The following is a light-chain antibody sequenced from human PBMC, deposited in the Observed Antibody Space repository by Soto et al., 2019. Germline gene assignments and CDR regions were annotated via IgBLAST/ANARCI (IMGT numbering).Light chain of an antibody. V-gene: IGKV3-15*01. Sequence: EIVMTQSPATLSVSPGERATLSCRASQSVSRNLAWYQQKPGQAPRLLIYSAFTRATGIPARFSGSGSGTEFTLTISSLQAEDFAVYYCQQYSRWPTFGQGTKVDIK. CDR1: QSVSRN. CDR2: SAF. J-gene: IGKJ1*01. CDR3: QQYSRWPT.